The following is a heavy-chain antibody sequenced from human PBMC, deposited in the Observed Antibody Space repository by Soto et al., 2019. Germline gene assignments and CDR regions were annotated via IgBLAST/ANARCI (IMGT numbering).Heavy chain of an antibody. CDR1: GYTFTSYS. J-gene: IGHJ4*02. V-gene: IGHV1-46*01. D-gene: IGHD5-18*01. CDR3: ARDYVRGYSYGHDY. CDR2: INPSGGST. Sequence: SVKVSCKASGYTFTSYSMHWLRQAPGQGLEWMGIINPSGGSTNYAQKFQGRVTMTRDTSTSTVYMELSSLRSEDTAVYYCARDYVRGYSYGHDYWGQGTLVTVSS.